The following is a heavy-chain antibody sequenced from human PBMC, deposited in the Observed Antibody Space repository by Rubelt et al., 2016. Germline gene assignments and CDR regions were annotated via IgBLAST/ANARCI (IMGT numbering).Heavy chain of an antibody. CDR3: THWGSSYTARFET. CDR1: GFTFSGYA. V-gene: IGHV3-15*01. CDR2: IRAYGSGGTT. J-gene: IGHJ4*02. Sequence: GGGLVQPGGSLRLSCAASGFTFSGYAMSWVRRAPGKGLEWVALIRAYGSGGTTDYGAPVKGRFSISRDDSKNTVYLQMNSLKTEDTGVYYCTHWGSSYTARFETWGQGTLVTVAS. D-gene: IGHD3-16*01.